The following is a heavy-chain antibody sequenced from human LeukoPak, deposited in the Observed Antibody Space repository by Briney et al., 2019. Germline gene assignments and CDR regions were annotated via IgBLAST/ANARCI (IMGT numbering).Heavy chain of an antibody. Sequence: GGTLRLSCAASGFTFSSYGMHWVRQAPGKGLEWVAFIRYDGSNKYYADSVRGRFTISRDNSKNTLYLQMNSLRAEDTAVYYCAKDYSHLWFGELSHWGQGTLVTVSS. CDR2: IRYDGSNK. CDR1: GFTFSSYG. J-gene: IGHJ4*02. CDR3: AKDYSHLWFGELSH. V-gene: IGHV3-30*02. D-gene: IGHD3-10*01.